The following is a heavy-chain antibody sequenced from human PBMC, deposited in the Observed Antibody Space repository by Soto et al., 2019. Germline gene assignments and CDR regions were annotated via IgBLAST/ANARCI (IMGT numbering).Heavy chain of an antibody. CDR3: ARFKYSSSSSWFDP. Sequence: SETLSLTCSVSGGSISSGDYYWSWIRQPPGKGLEWIGYIYYSGSTYYNPSLKSRVTISLDTSKNQFSLKLSSVTAADTAVYYCARFKYSSSSSWFDPWGQRTLATVSP. CDR1: GGSISSGDYY. D-gene: IGHD6-6*01. V-gene: IGHV4-30-4*01. CDR2: IYYSGST. J-gene: IGHJ5*02.